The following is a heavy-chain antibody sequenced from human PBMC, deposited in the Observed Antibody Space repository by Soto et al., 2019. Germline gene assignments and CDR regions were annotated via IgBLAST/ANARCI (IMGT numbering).Heavy chain of an antibody. CDR1: GYTFSRYG. V-gene: IGHV1-18*01. D-gene: IGHD2-8*01. Sequence: QGQLVQSGGEVKKPGASVKVSCKASGYTFSRYGISWVRQAPGQGLEWMGWISGYNGDTNYAQKFQGRVPMTIDTSTTTAYMELRSLTSDDTAVYYCAKNGQPPYYYYGLDVWGQGTTVTVSS. J-gene: IGHJ6*02. CDR2: ISGYNGDT. CDR3: AKNGQPPYYYYGLDV.